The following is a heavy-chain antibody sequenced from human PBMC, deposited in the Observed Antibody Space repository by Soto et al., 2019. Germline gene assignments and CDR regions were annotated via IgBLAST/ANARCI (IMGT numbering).Heavy chain of an antibody. V-gene: IGHV1-69*06. CDR1: GGTFSDYA. Sequence: QVQLVQSGAEMRKPGSSLRVSCKASGGTFSDYAFSWVRQAPGQGLEWMGGIVPRFGSPNYAQKFGGRVTITADTSSSTVYMALSSLRFDDTAVYFCASDRIQLRLGKYSFNGMDVWGQGTTIIASS. D-gene: IGHD3-16*01. CDR2: IVPRFGSP. CDR3: ASDRIQLRLGKYSFNGMDV. J-gene: IGHJ6*02.